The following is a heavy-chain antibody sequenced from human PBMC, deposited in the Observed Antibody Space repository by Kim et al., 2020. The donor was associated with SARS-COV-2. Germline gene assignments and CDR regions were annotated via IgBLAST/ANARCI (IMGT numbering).Heavy chain of an antibody. J-gene: IGHJ6*02. CDR1: GYTLTELS. Sequence: ASVKVSCKVSGYTLTELSMHWVRQAPGKGLEWMGGFDPEDGETIYAQKFQGRVTMTEDTSTDTAYMGLSSLRSEDTAVYYCATAAAVVVPAAMRERDYYYYYGMDVWGQGTTVTVSS. D-gene: IGHD2-2*01. CDR3: ATAAAVVVPAAMRERDYYYYYGMDV. V-gene: IGHV1-24*01. CDR2: FDPEDGET.